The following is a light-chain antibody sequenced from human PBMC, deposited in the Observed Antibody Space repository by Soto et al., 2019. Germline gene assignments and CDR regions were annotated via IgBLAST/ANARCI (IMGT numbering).Light chain of an antibody. CDR1: SSDVGSYNL. CDR3: CSYAGSSTRRV. V-gene: IGLV2-23*02. Sequence: QSALTQPASVSGSPGQSITISCTGTSSDVGSYNLVSWYQQHPGKAPKLMIYEVSKRPSGVSNRFSGSKSGNTASLTISGLQAEDEADYYCCSYAGSSTRRVFCGGTQLTVL. J-gene: IGLJ2*01. CDR2: EVS.